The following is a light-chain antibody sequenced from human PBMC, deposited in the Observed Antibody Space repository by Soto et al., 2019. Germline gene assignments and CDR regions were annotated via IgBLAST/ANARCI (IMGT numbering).Light chain of an antibody. CDR2: DAS. J-gene: IGKJ1*01. CDR3: QQYHDWPPWT. CDR1: QSVSNN. V-gene: IGKV3-15*01. Sequence: ILMTQSPATLSVSPGERATLSCRASQSVSNNLAWYQQKPGQAPRLLIYDASTRATAIPARFSGSGSGTEFTLTICGLQSEDFAVYSCQQYHDWPPWTFGQGTNVDIK.